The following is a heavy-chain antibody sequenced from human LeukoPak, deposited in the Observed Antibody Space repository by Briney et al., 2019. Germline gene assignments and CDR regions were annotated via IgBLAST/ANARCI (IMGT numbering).Heavy chain of an antibody. V-gene: IGHV3-23*01. CDR2: ISGSGGST. J-gene: IGHJ4*02. CDR3: AKDLPSYYYDSSGSPYDY. D-gene: IGHD3-22*01. CDR1: GFTFSSYV. Sequence: GGSLRLSCAASGFTFSSYVMSWVRQAPGKGLEWVLAISGSGGSTYYADSVKGRFTISRDNSKNTLYLQMNSLRAEDTAVYYCAKDLPSYYYDSSGSPYDYWGQGTLVTVSS.